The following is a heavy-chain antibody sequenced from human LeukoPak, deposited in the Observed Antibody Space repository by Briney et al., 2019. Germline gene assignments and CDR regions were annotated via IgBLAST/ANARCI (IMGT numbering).Heavy chain of an antibody. J-gene: IGHJ3*02. V-gene: IGHV4-39*07. D-gene: IGHD6-13*01. CDR3: ARGRIAAVHAFDI. Sequence: PSETLSLTCTVSGGSISSSDSYRGWIRQPPGKGLEWIGSLYYSGSSYYNPSLKSRVTISVDTSKNQFSLKLSSVTAADTAVYYCARGRIAAVHAFDIWGQGTMVTVSS. CDR1: GGSISSSDSY. CDR2: LYYSGSS.